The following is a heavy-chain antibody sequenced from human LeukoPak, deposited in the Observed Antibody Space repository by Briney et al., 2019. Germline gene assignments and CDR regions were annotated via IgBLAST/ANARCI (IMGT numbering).Heavy chain of an antibody. D-gene: IGHD2-2*01. CDR2: ISYDGSNK. CDR3: ANGDIVVVPAAIDAFDI. CDR1: GFTVSSYG. J-gene: IGHJ3*02. V-gene: IGHV3-30*18. Sequence: GGSLRLSCAAPGFTVSSYGMHWVRQAPGKGLEWVAVISYDGSNKYYADSVKGRFTISRDNSKNTLYLQMNSLRAEDTAVYYCANGDIVVVPAAIDAFDIWGQGTMVTVSS.